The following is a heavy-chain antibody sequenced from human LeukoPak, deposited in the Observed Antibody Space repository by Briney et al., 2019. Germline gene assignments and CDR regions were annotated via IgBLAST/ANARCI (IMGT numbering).Heavy chain of an antibody. CDR3: ALSAARRPHY. Sequence: GGSLRLSCAASGFTFSSYAMSWVRQAPGKGLEWVSAISGSGGSTYYADSVKGRFTISRDNSKNTLCLQMNSQRAEDTAVYYCALSAARRPHYWGQGTLVTVSS. J-gene: IGHJ4*02. V-gene: IGHV3-23*01. CDR1: GFTFSSYA. CDR2: ISGSGGST. D-gene: IGHD6-6*01.